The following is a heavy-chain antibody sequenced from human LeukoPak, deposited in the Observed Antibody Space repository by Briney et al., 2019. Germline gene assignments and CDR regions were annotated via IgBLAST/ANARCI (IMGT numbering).Heavy chain of an antibody. Sequence: SETLSLTCSVSGGSISGYYWSWIRQPPGKGLEWIGYIYYSGSTNYNPSLKSRVTMSVDTSKIQFSLNLTSVTAADTAVYYCARGPSGYHNTGGQGTLVTVSS. D-gene: IGHD5-12*01. CDR3: ARGPSGYHNT. J-gene: IGHJ4*02. V-gene: IGHV4-59*01. CDR2: IYYSGST. CDR1: GGSISGYY.